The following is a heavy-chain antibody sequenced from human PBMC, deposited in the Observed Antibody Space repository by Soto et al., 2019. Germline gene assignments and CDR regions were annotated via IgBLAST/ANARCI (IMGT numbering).Heavy chain of an antibody. CDR3: AVPQASEGPLYYYYYYGMDV. D-gene: IGHD2-21*01. V-gene: IGHV1-69*13. Sequence: SVKVSCKASGYTFTNYYMHWVRQAPGQGLEWMGGIIPIFGTANYAQKFQGRVTITADESTSTAYMELSSLRSEDTAVYYCAVPQASEGPLYYYYYYGMDVWGQGTTVTVSS. CDR2: IIPIFGTA. J-gene: IGHJ6*02. CDR1: GYTFTNYY.